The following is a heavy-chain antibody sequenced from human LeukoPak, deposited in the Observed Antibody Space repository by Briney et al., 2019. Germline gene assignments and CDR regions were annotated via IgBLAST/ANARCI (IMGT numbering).Heavy chain of an antibody. CDR1: GGSISSYY. Sequence: PSETLSLTCTVSGGSISSYYWSWIRQPPGKGLEWIGYIYYSGSTNYNPSLKSRVTISVDTSKNQFSLKLSSVTAADTAVYYCARDLGGYSYGYDYYYYGMDVWGQGTTVTVSS. D-gene: IGHD5-18*01. CDR3: ARDLGGYSYGYDYYYYGMDV. CDR2: IYYSGST. J-gene: IGHJ6*02. V-gene: IGHV4-59*01.